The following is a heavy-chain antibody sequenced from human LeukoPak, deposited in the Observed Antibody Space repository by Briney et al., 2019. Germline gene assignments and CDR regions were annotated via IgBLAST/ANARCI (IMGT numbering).Heavy chain of an antibody. Sequence: GGSLRLSCAASGFTFSSYWMHWVRHAPGKGLVWVSRLSSDGGNTRYADSVKGRFTISRDNAMNTLYLQMDGLRAEDTAIYYCARSHASYSSSWDFSYYFNYWGQGTLVTVSS. CDR2: LSSDGGNT. D-gene: IGHD6-13*01. CDR3: ARSHASYSSSWDFSYYFNY. J-gene: IGHJ4*02. CDR1: GFTFSSYW. V-gene: IGHV3-74*01.